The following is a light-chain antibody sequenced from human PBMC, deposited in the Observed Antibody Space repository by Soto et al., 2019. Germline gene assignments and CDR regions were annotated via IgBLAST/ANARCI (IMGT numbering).Light chain of an antibody. CDR3: SSYSTTSSPHVL. V-gene: IGLV2-14*01. Sequence: QSVLTQPASVSGSPGQSITISCTGTPSDIGRYNYVSWYQQFPGKVPKLLIYEVTSRPSEVSARFSGSKYGSTASLTISGLQAEDEADYYCSSYSTTSSPHVLFGGGTKLTVL. CDR2: EVT. J-gene: IGLJ2*01. CDR1: PSDIGRYNY.